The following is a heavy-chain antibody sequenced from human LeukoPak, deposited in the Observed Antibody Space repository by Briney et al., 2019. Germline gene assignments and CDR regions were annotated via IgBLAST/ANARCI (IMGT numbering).Heavy chain of an antibody. J-gene: IGHJ6*02. Sequence: PGGSRRLSCAVSVLTVRENDMSGVRQSPGKGLEWVSTIYSGGLTYYADPVKGKFTISRDNSKNTLYLQMSSLRAEDTAVYYCVRDRWPGLGDFWGQGTTVTVSS. CDR2: IYSGGLT. D-gene: IGHD6-19*01. V-gene: IGHV3-66*01. CDR3: VRDRWPGLGDF. CDR1: VLTVREND.